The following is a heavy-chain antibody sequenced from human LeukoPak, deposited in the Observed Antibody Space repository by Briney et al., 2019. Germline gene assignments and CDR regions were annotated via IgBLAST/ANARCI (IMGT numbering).Heavy chain of an antibody. CDR2: ISGSGI. Sequence: GGSLRLSCAASGFTFSSYVMTWVRQAPGKGLEWVSGISGSGIHYADSVKGRFTISRDNSKNMLYLQMNSLRAEDTAVYYCAKGYYDSSGYYPNVASDYWGQGTLVTVSS. D-gene: IGHD3-22*01. V-gene: IGHV3-23*01. J-gene: IGHJ4*02. CDR3: AKGYYDSSGYYPNVASDY. CDR1: GFTFSSYV.